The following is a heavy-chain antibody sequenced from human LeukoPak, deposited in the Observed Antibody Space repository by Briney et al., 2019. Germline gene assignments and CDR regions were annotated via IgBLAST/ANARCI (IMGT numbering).Heavy chain of an antibody. V-gene: IGHV3-23*01. CDR3: AKSGSFYDAFDL. Sequence: QSGGSLRLSCAGSGFTFSRYTFNWVRQAPGKGLEWVSTISGSGGSTNYADSVKGRFTISRDNFKNTLDLEMDSLRAEDTSLYYCAKSGSFYDAFDLWGQGTMVTVSS. CDR1: GFTFSRYT. CDR2: ISGSGGST. D-gene: IGHD1-26*01. J-gene: IGHJ3*01.